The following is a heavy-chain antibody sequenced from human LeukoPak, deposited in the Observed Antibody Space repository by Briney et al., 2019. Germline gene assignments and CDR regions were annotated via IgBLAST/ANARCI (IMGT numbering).Heavy chain of an antibody. Sequence: PSETLSLTCTVSGGSISSGGYYWGWIRQPPGKGLEWIGYIYTSGSTNYNPSLKSRVTISVDTSKNQFSLKLSSVTAADTAVYYCARNIRSKASDYMDVWGKGTTVTVSS. D-gene: IGHD3-3*01. V-gene: IGHV4-61*05. CDR2: IYTSGST. CDR3: ARNIRSKASDYMDV. J-gene: IGHJ6*03. CDR1: GGSISSGGYY.